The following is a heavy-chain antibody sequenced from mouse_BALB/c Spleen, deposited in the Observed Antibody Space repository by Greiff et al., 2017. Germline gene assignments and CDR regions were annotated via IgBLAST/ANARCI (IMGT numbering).Heavy chain of an antibody. Sequence: EVKLMESGGGLVQPGGSLKLSCAASGFTFSSYTMSWVRQTPEKRLEWVAYISNGGGSTYYPDTVKGRFTISRDNAKNTLYLQMSSLKSEDTAMYYCARHNYYGNYDHAMDYWGQGTSVTVSS. D-gene: IGHD2-1*01. V-gene: IGHV5-12-2*01. J-gene: IGHJ4*01. CDR3: ARHNYYGNYDHAMDY. CDR2: ISNGGGST. CDR1: GFTFSSYT.